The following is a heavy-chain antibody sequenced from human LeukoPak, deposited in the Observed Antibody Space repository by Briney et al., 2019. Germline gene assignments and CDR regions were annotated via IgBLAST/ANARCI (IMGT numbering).Heavy chain of an antibody. V-gene: IGHV3-30*03. D-gene: IGHD3-22*01. Sequence: GRSLRLSCAASGFTFSNYGIHWVRQAPGRGLEWVAVISYDGSNKYYADSVKGRFTISRDNSKNTLYLQMNSLRAEDTAVYYCARSLYYYDSSGYYPSYYGMDVWGQGTTVTVSS. J-gene: IGHJ6*02. CDR2: ISYDGSNK. CDR1: GFTFSNYG. CDR3: ARSLYYYDSSGYYPSYYGMDV.